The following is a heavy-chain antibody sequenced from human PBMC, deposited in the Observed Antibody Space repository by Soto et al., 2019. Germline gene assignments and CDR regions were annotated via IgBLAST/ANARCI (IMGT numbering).Heavy chain of an antibody. J-gene: IGHJ4*02. Sequence: GGSLRLSCAASGFTFSTYWMDWVRQTPGKGLEWVANIDQDGSEKNYVDSVKGRFTIYRDNAKNSLYLQMSSLTAEDSALYYCSRSLNSWGQGTLVTVSS. V-gene: IGHV3-7*01. CDR2: IDQDGSEK. CDR1: GFTFSTYW. CDR3: SRSLNS.